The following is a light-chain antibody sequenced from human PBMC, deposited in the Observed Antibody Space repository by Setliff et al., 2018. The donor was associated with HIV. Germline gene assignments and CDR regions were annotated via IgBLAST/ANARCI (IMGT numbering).Light chain of an antibody. V-gene: IGLV2-14*03. CDR1: SSDVAGYNY. J-gene: IGLJ1*01. CDR2: DVS. CDR3: SSYTSSTPLYV. Sequence: QSVLTQPASVSGSPGQSITISCTGTSSDVAGYNYVSWYQQHPGKGPKLMIYDVSNRPSGVSNRFSGSKSGNTASLTISGLQAEDEADYYCSSYTSSTPLYVFGTGTKVTVL.